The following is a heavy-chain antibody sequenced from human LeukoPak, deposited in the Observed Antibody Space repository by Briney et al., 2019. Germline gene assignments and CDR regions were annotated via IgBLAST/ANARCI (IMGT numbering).Heavy chain of an antibody. J-gene: IGHJ4*02. CDR3: VKGSLSCSSTSCYGGILDY. CDR1: GFTFDDYA. V-gene: IGHV3-9*01. D-gene: IGHD2-2*01. CDR2: ISWNSGSI. Sequence: SLRLSCAASGFTFDDYAMHWVGQAPGKGLEWVSGISWNSGSIGYADSVKGRFTISRDNAKNSLYLQMNSLRAEDTALYYCVKGSLSCSSTSCYGGILDYWGQGTLVTVSS.